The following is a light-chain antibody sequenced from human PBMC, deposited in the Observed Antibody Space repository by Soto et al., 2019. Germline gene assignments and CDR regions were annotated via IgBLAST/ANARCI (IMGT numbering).Light chain of an antibody. CDR2: GAS. CDR3: QHYDNWPHT. Sequence: EVVMTQSPATLSVSPGERATLSCRASKNLSRNLAWYQQQPGQAPRLLIYGASTRATGIPARFSGSGSGTDFTLTISSLQSEDFAVYYCQHYDNWPHTFGQGTKLEIK. J-gene: IGKJ2*01. V-gene: IGKV3-15*01. CDR1: KNLSRN.